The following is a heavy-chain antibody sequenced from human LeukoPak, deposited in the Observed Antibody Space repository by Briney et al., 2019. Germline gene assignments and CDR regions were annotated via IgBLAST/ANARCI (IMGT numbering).Heavy chain of an antibody. CDR3: AKATYGSGSFRFNWFDP. D-gene: IGHD3-10*01. CDR1: GFTFSSYG. J-gene: IGHJ5*02. Sequence: PGGSLRLSCAASGFTFSSYGMSWVRQAPGKGLEWVSAISGSGGSTYYADSVKGRFTISRDNSKNTLYLQMNSLRAEDTAVYYCAKATYGSGSFRFNWFDPWGQGTLVTVSS. V-gene: IGHV3-23*01. CDR2: ISGSGGST.